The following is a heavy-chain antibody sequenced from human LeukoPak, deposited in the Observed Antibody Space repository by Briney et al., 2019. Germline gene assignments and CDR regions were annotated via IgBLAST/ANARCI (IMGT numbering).Heavy chain of an antibody. CDR2: ISYDGSNK. V-gene: IGHV3-30*04. CDR3: ARGFSGG. D-gene: IGHD2-15*01. CDR1: GFTFSSYA. Sequence: GGSLRLSCEASGFTFSSYAMHWVRQAPGKGLEWVAVISYDGSNKYYADSVKGRFTISRDNSKNTLYLQMNSLRAEDTAVYYCARGFSGGWGQGTLVTVSS. J-gene: IGHJ4*02.